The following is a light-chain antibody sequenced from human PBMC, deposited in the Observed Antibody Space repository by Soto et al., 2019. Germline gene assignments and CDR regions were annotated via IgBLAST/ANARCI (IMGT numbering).Light chain of an antibody. J-gene: IGKJ5*01. CDR1: QSVSSS. CDR2: DTS. Sequence: EIVLTQSAAALSLSPGERATLSCRASQSVSSSLAWYQQKPGQSPRLLIYDTSNRATGIPARFSGSGSGTDSTLTISSLEPEDFAVYYCQQRTNWRITFGQGTRLEIK. CDR3: QQRTNWRIT. V-gene: IGKV3-11*01.